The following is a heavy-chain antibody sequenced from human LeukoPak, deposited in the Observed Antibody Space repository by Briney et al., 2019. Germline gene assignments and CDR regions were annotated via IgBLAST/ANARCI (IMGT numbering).Heavy chain of an antibody. Sequence: ASVKVSCKASGYTFTSYYMHWVRQAPGQGLEWMGIINPSGGSTSYAQKFQGRVTMTRDTSTNTVYMELSSLRSEDTAVYYCARAGGSSSPSYYYGMDVWGQGTTVTVSS. D-gene: IGHD6-6*01. V-gene: IGHV1-46*01. J-gene: IGHJ6*02. CDR1: GYTFTSYY. CDR2: INPSGGST. CDR3: ARAGGSSSPSYYYGMDV.